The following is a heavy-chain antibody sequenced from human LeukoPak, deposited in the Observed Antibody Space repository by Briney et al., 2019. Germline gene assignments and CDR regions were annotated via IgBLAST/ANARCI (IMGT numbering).Heavy chain of an antibody. Sequence: PGGSLRLSCAASGFTFSDFAMSWVRQAPGKGLEWVSGTIGSGATTFYADSVKGRFTISRDNSKNTLFLQMNSLRAEYTATYNCAKKERDPHASWYMAARGKGTTVTVSS. J-gene: IGHJ6*03. CDR3: AKKERDPHASWYMAA. CDR2: TIGSGATT. CDR1: GFTFSDFA. D-gene: IGHD1-1*01. V-gene: IGHV3-23*01.